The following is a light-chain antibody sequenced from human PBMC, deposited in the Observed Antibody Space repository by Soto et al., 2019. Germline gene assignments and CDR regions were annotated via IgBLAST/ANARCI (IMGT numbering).Light chain of an antibody. CDR2: AAS. J-gene: IGKJ1*01. CDR3: QQSYSTPPT. V-gene: IGKV1-39*01. CDR1: QSISTY. Sequence: DIQITDSPSSRSAFVGDSITITCRASQSISTYLNWYQQKPGKAPNLLIYAASTLQSGVPSRFSGSGSGTDFTLTISSLQPEDFATYYCQQSYSTPPTFGQGTKVDFK.